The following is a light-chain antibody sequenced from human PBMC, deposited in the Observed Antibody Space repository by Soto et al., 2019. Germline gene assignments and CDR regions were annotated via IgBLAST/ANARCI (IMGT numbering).Light chain of an antibody. V-gene: IGLV2-14*01. CDR3: SSYTSSSTLI. CDR2: EVS. Sequence: QSALTQHASVSGSPGQSITISCTGTSSDVGGYKYVSWYQQHPGKAPKLMIYEVSNRPSGVSNRFSGSKSGNTASLTISGLQAEDEADYYCSSYTSSSTLIFGTGTKVTVL. J-gene: IGLJ1*01. CDR1: SSDVGGYKY.